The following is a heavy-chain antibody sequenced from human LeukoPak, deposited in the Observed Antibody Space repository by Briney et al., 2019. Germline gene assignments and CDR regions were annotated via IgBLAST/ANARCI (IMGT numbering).Heavy chain of an antibody. CDR2: IDQGGSVR. J-gene: IGHJ4*02. Sequence: SGGSLRLSCAASGFSFSTYWMSWVRQTPEKGLEFVANIDQGGSVRNYMDSLKGRCTISRDNAKKSLYLEINSLRADDTAVYYWARDPESSSFDLWGRGALVTVSS. D-gene: IGHD6-13*01. CDR3: ARDPESSSFDL. CDR1: GFSFSTYW. V-gene: IGHV3-7*01.